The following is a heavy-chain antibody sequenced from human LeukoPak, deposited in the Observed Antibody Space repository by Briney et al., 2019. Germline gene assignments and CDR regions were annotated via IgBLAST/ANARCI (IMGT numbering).Heavy chain of an antibody. V-gene: IGHV5-51*01. CDR2: IYPGDSDP. CDR1: GYSFTSYW. J-gene: IGHJ3*02. D-gene: IGHD3-10*01. CDR3: ATRGGGQMVRGIPDAFDI. Sequence: GESLKISFKGSGYSFTSYWIGWVRQMPGKGLEWMGMIYPGDSDPRYSPSFRGQVTFSADKSISTAHLHWSSLKASDTAMYYCATRGGGQMVRGIPDAFDIWGQGTMVTVSS.